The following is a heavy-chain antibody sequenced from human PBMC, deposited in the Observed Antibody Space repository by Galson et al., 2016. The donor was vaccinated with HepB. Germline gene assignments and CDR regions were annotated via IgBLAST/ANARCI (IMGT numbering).Heavy chain of an antibody. CDR3: ARGDIVGAIFDY. Sequence: SLRLSCAASGFTFSSYGMNWVRQAPGKGLEWVSSISSSSSYIYYADSVKGRFTISRGNAKNSLYLQMNSLRAEDTAVYYCARGDIVGAIFDYWGQGTLVTVSS. CDR2: ISSSSSYI. CDR1: GFTFSSYG. J-gene: IGHJ4*02. D-gene: IGHD1-26*01. V-gene: IGHV3-21*01.